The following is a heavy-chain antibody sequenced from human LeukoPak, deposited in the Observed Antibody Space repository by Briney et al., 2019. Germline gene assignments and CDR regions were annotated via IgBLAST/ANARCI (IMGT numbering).Heavy chain of an antibody. D-gene: IGHD5-18*01. CDR1: GFNFDDYV. CDR2: NTDGSST. Sequence: GGSLRLSCAASGFNFDDYVMSWVRQAPGKGLEWVSRNTDGSSTNYADSVKGRFTISRDNAKNTLYLQVDSLRAEDTAVYYCARGRHLYSYAYDYYMDVWGKGTTVTISS. J-gene: IGHJ6*03. V-gene: IGHV3-74*01. CDR3: ARGRHLYSYAYDYYMDV.